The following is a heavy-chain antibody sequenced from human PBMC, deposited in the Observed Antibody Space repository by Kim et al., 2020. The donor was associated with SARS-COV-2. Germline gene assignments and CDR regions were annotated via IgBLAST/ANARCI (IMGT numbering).Heavy chain of an antibody. CDR2: IRSKAYGGTT. D-gene: IGHD3-3*01. J-gene: IGHJ6*02. V-gene: IGHV3-49*04. CDR1: GFTFGDYA. Sequence: GGSLRLSCTASGFTFGDYAMSWVRQAPGKGLEWVGFIRSKAYGGTTEYAASVKGRFTISRDDSKSIAYLQMNSLKTEDTAVYYCTRDGTEYDFWSGYSYYYYGMDVWGQGTTVTVSS. CDR3: TRDGTEYDFWSGYSYYYYGMDV.